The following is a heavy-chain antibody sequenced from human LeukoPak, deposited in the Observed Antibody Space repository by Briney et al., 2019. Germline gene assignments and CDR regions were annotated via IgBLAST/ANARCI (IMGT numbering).Heavy chain of an antibody. Sequence: ASVKVSCKASGGTFSSYAISWVRQAPGQGLEWMGGIIPIFGTANYAQKFQGRVTITADKSTSTAYMELSSLRSEDTAVYYRARDLGCSGGSCYGLDYWGQGTLVTVSS. V-gene: IGHV1-69*06. CDR2: IIPIFGTA. CDR1: GGTFSSYA. CDR3: ARDLGCSGGSCYGLDY. J-gene: IGHJ4*02. D-gene: IGHD2-15*01.